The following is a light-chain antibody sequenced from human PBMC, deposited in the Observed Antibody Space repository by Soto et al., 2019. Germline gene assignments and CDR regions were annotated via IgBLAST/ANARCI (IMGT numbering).Light chain of an antibody. CDR1: SSDVGVYNP. Sequence: QSVLTQPASVSGSPGQSITISCTGTSSDVGVYNPVSWYQQHPGKAPKLLIYDVTKRPSGASDRFSGSKSANTASLTISGLQAEDEADYYCCSYAGGSDLVFGGGTKLTVL. V-gene: IGLV2-23*02. CDR2: DVT. CDR3: CSYAGGSDLV. J-gene: IGLJ2*01.